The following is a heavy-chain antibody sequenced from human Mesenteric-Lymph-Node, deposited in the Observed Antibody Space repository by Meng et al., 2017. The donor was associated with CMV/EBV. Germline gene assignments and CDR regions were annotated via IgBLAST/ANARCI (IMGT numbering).Heavy chain of an antibody. J-gene: IGHJ6*02. D-gene: IGHD2-21*01. CDR3: ARDLFPYGMDV. Sequence: GESLKISCAASGFTFSSYGMHWVRQAPGKGLEWVAVIWYDGSNKYYADSVQGRFTISRDNAKKSLYLQMNSLRAEDTALYYCARDLFPYGMDVWGQGTTVTVSS. CDR1: GFTFSSYG. V-gene: IGHV3-33*01. CDR2: IWYDGSNK.